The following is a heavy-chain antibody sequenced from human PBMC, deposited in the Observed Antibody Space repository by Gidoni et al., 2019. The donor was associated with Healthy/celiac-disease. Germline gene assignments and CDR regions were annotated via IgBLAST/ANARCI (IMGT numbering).Heavy chain of an antibody. J-gene: IGHJ4*02. Sequence: QVQLVQSGAEVKKPGSSVKVSCKASGGTFSSHAISWVRQAPGKGLEWMGRIIPILGIANYAQKFQGRVTITADKSTSTAYMELSSLRSEDTAVYYCARVGAYSDYYDSSGYYGWGQGTLVTVSS. CDR3: ARVGAYSDYYDSSGYYG. V-gene: IGHV1-69*09. CDR1: GGTFSSHA. CDR2: IIPILGIA. D-gene: IGHD3-22*01.